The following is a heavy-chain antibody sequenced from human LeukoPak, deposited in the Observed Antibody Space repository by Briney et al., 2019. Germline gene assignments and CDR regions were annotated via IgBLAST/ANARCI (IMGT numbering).Heavy chain of an antibody. CDR1: GYNFRHYG. Sequence: ASVKVSCKTSGYNFRHYGISWVQQAPRQGLEWMAWISGGYNGDSNYALKLRGRLTMTTDTSTSTAYMELRGLRSDDTAVYYCARDEKKYCSGGSCPAYFDYWGQGTLVTVSS. V-gene: IGHV1-18*01. CDR2: ISGGYNGDS. CDR3: ARDEKKYCSGGSCPAYFDY. D-gene: IGHD2-15*01. J-gene: IGHJ4*02.